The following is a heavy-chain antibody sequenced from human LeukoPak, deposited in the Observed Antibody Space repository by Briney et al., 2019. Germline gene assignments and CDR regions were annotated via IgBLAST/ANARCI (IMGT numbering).Heavy chain of an antibody. V-gene: IGHV3-7*01. CDR2: IKQDGSEK. CDR3: ARAYPRIAVAGSPDY. Sequence: GGSLRHSCAASGFTFSSYWMSWVRQAPGKGLEWVANIKQDGSEKYYVDSVKGRFTISRDNAKNSLYLQMNSLRAEDTAVYYCARAYPRIAVAGSPDYWGQGTLVTVSS. J-gene: IGHJ4*02. CDR1: GFTFSSYW. D-gene: IGHD6-19*01.